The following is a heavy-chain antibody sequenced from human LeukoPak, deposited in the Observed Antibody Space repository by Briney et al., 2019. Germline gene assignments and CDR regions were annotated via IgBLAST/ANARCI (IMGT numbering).Heavy chain of an antibody. V-gene: IGHV3-30*04. D-gene: IGHD3/OR15-3a*01. Sequence: GRSLRLSCAASGFTFSSYAMHWVRQAPGKGLEWVAVISYDGSNKYYADSVKGRFTISRDNSKNTLYLQMNSLRAEDTAVYYCAKGDWYGAFDIWGQGTMVTVSS. CDR2: ISYDGSNK. CDR1: GFTFSSYA. CDR3: AKGDWYGAFDI. J-gene: IGHJ3*02.